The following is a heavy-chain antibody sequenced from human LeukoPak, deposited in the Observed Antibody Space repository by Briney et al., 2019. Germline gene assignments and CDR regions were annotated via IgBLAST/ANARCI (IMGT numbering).Heavy chain of an antibody. D-gene: IGHD1-14*01. CDR3: ARDRTSGLDSVDV. Sequence: SVKVSCKASGGTFSSYAISWVRQAPGQGLGWMGGIIPIFGTANYAQKFQGRVTITADKSTSTAYMELSSLRSEDTAVYYCARDRTSGLDSVDVWGKGTTVTISS. CDR1: GGTFSSYA. CDR2: IIPIFGTA. V-gene: IGHV1-69*06. J-gene: IGHJ6*04.